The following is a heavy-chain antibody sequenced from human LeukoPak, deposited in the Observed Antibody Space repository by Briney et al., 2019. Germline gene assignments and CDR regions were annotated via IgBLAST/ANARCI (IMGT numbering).Heavy chain of an antibody. D-gene: IGHD2-2*01. V-gene: IGHV1-2*02. CDR2: INPNSGGT. J-gene: IGHJ4*02. CDR1: GYTFTGYY. CDR3: ARAHCSSTSCYVLDY. Sequence: ASVKVSCKASGYTFTGYYMLWVRQAPGQGLEWMGWINPNSGGTNYAQKFQGRVTMTRDTSISTAYMELSRLRSDDAAVYYCARAHCSSTSCYVLDYWGQGTLVTVSS.